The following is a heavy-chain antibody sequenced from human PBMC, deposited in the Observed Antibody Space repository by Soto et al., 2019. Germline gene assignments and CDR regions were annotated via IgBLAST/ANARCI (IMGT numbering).Heavy chain of an antibody. V-gene: IGHV1-69*06. CDR2: IIPIFGTA. D-gene: IGHD2-2*02. J-gene: IGHJ6*02. CDR1: GGTFSSYA. Sequence: QVQLVQSGAEVKKPGSSVKVSCKASGGTFSSYAISWVRQAPGQGLEWMGGIIPIFGTANYAQKFQGRVTITADKTTSTAYMELSSLRSEDTAVYYCSGGDIVVVPAATPRCYYYYGMDVWGQGTTVTVSS. CDR3: SGGDIVVVPAATPRCYYYYGMDV.